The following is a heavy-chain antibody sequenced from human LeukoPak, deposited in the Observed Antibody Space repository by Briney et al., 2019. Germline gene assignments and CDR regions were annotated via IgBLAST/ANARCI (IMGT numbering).Heavy chain of an antibody. CDR1: GGSISSGGYY. Sequence: SETLSLTCTVSGGSISSGGYYWSWIRQHPGKGLEWIGYIYYSGSTYYNPSLKSRVTISVDTSKNQFSLKLSSVTAADTAVYYCARGYSSSSGVRAFDIWGQGTMVTVSS. D-gene: IGHD6-6*01. CDR2: IYYSGST. J-gene: IGHJ3*02. CDR3: ARGYSSSSGVRAFDI. V-gene: IGHV4-31*03.